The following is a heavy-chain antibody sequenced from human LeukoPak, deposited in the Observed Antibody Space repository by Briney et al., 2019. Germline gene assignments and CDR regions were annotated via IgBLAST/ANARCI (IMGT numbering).Heavy chain of an antibody. Sequence: SETLSLTCTVSGVSISSYYWSWIRQPPGKGLEWSGYIYYSGSTNYNPSLKSRVTISVDTSKNQFSLKLSSVTAADTAVYYCASHYYDSSGYSSLYWGQGTLVTVSS. D-gene: IGHD3-22*01. CDR3: ASHYYDSSGYSSLY. CDR1: GVSISSYY. J-gene: IGHJ4*02. CDR2: IYYSGST. V-gene: IGHV4-59*01.